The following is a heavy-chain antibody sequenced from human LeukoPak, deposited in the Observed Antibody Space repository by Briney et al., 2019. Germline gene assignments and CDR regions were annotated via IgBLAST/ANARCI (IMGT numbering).Heavy chain of an antibody. CDR2: VRDKPNSYTT. CDR3: TRQECSGGSCSYVDY. CDR1: GFTFSNYW. Sequence: PGGSLRLSSAASGFTFSNYWMSWVRQAPGRGLEWVGLVRDKPNSYTTVYAASVKGRFTISRDDSKNTAYLQMNSLKAEDTAVYYCTRQECSGGSCSYVDYWGQGTLVTVSS. D-gene: IGHD2-15*01. V-gene: IGHV3-73*01. J-gene: IGHJ4*02.